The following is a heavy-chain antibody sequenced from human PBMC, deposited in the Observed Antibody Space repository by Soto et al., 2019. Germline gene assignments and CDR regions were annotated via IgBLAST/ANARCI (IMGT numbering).Heavy chain of an antibody. J-gene: IGHJ4*02. CDR3: ARDSWEQPNVLDY. Sequence: KVSCKASGYAFSSYGISWVRQAPGQGLEWMGWISGYNGNTNYVQKLQGRVTMTTDTSTSTAYMELRSLRSDDTAVYYCARDSWEQPNVLDYWGQGTLVTVS. D-gene: IGHD2-15*01. V-gene: IGHV1-18*01. CDR2: ISGYNGNT. CDR1: GYAFSSYG.